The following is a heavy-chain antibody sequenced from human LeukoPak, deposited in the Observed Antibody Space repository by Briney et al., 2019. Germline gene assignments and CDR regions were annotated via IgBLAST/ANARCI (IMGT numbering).Heavy chain of an antibody. V-gene: IGHV3-23*01. Sequence: PGGSLRLSCVVSGFMFSNYAMSWVRQAPRKGLEWVSGISGSGGSTHYVDSVKGRFTISRDNSKNTLYLQMNSLRAEDTAVYYCARLSGYDLAYWGQGTLVTVSS. D-gene: IGHD5-12*01. CDR3: ARLSGYDLAY. J-gene: IGHJ4*02. CDR2: ISGSGGST. CDR1: GFMFSNYA.